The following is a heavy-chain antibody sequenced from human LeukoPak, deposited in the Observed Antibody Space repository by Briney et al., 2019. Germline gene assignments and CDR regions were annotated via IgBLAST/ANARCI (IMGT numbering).Heavy chain of an antibody. CDR1: GYTFTGYY. J-gene: IGHJ3*02. V-gene: IGHV1-2*02. CDR2: INPNSGGT. Sequence: ASVKVSCKASGYTFTGYYMHWVRQAPGQGLEWMGWINPNSGGTNYAQKFQGRVTMTRDTSISTAYMELSRLRSDDTAVYYCARDPNPTMIVVNYAFDTWGQGTMVTVSS. D-gene: IGHD3-22*01. CDR3: ARDPNPTMIVVNYAFDT.